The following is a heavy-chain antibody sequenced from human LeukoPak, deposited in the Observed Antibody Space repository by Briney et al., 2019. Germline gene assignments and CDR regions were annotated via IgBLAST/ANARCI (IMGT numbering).Heavy chain of an antibody. Sequence: PAGTLSLTCTVSGGSISSYYWSWIRQPPGKGLEWIGYIYYSGSTNYNPSLKSRVTISVDTSKNQSSLKLTSVAPADTAVDYCARSGQQLAPNWFDPWGQGTMVTVSS. CDR1: GGSISSYY. D-gene: IGHD6-13*01. J-gene: IGHJ5*02. CDR3: ARSGQQLAPNWFDP. V-gene: IGHV4-59*01. CDR2: IYYSGST.